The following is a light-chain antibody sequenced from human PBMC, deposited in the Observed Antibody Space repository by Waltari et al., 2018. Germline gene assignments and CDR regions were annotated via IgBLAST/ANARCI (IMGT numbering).Light chain of an antibody. CDR1: SNDVGGYDY. Sequence: QSALTQPASVSGSPGQSITISCTGTSNDVGGYDYVPWFQQHPDKAPKRMIYGVTNRPSGVSNRFFGSKSGNTASLTISGLQAEDEADYYCSSYTRSDTLVFGGGTRLTVL. CDR2: GVT. CDR3: SSYTRSDTLV. J-gene: IGLJ3*02. V-gene: IGLV2-14*01.